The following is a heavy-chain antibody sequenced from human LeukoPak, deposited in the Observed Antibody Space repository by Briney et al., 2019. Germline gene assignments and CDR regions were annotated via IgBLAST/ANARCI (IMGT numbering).Heavy chain of an antibody. J-gene: IGHJ4*02. CDR2: INPKSGGT. V-gene: IGHV1-2*02. CDR3: ARGYGRYFDY. D-gene: IGHD5-18*01. Sequence: ASVKVSCKASGYTFTAYYIHWVRQAPGQGLEWMGWINPKSGGTNFAQSLQGRVTMTRDTSISTSYMELSGLRSDDTAVYYCARGYGRYFDYWGQGTLVTVSS. CDR1: GYTFTAYY.